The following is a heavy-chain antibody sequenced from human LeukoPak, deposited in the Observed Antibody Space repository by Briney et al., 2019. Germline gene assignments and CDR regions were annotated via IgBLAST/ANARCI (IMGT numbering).Heavy chain of an antibody. CDR3: ARALRRDSTYYEGF. J-gene: IGHJ4*02. CDR1: GYTFTGYY. Sequence: ASVKVSCKASGYTFTGYYMHWVRQAPGQGLEWMGWINPNSGGTNYAQKFQGRVTMTRDRSMSTTYLELNSLRSDDTAVFYCARALRRDSTYYEGFWGQGTLVTVSS. V-gene: IGHV1-2*02. D-gene: IGHD1-26*01. CDR2: INPNSGGT.